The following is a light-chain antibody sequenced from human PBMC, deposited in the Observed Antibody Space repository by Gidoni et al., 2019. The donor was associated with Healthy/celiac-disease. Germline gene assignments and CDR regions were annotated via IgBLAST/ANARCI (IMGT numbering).Light chain of an antibody. Sequence: DIVLTQSPGTLSLSPGERATLSCRASQSVSSSYLAWYQQKPGQAPRLLIYGASSRATSIPDRFSGSGSETDFTLTISRLEPEDFAVYYCQQYGSSPPWTFGQGTKVEIK. CDR2: GAS. V-gene: IGKV3-20*01. J-gene: IGKJ1*01. CDR3: QQYGSSPPWT. CDR1: QSVSSSY.